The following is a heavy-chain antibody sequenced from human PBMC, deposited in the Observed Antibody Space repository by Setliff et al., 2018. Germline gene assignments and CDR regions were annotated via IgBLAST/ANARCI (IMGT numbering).Heavy chain of an antibody. CDR3: ARVIAVAGIVYFDY. CDR2: IYYSGST. J-gene: IGHJ4*02. Sequence: PSETLSLTCTVSGGSISNYYWSWIRQPAGKGLEWIGRIYYSGSTNYNPSLKSRVTISVDTSKNQFSLKLSSVTAADTAVYYCARVIAVAGIVYFDYWGQGTLVTVSS. CDR1: GGSISNYY. V-gene: IGHV4-4*07. D-gene: IGHD6-19*01.